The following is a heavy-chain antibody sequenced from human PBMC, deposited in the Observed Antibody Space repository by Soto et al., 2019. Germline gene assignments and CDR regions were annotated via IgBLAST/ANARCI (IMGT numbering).Heavy chain of an antibody. D-gene: IGHD7-27*01. CDR2: VYYSGST. J-gene: IGHJ3*02. Sequence: TSETLSLTCTVSGGSISGYYWSWIRQPPGKGLEWIGWVYYSGSTNYNPSLKSRVTISVDASKNQFSLKLSSVTAADTAVYYCARDWGHDAFDIWGRGTMVTVSS. CDR1: GGSISGYY. CDR3: ARDWGHDAFDI. V-gene: IGHV4-59*01.